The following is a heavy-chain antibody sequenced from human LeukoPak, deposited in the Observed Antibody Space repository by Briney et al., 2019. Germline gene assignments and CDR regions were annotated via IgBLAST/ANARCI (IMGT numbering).Heavy chain of an antibody. Sequence: PGGSLRLSCAASGFTFSNAWMSRVRLAPGKGLEWVGRIKSKTDGRTTDYAAPVKGRFTISRDDSKNTLYLQMNSLKTEDTAVYYCTTVYEYSSSWWGQGTLVTVSS. V-gene: IGHV3-15*01. D-gene: IGHD6-13*01. CDR2: IKSKTDGRTT. CDR3: TTVYEYSSSW. J-gene: IGHJ4*02. CDR1: GFTFSNAW.